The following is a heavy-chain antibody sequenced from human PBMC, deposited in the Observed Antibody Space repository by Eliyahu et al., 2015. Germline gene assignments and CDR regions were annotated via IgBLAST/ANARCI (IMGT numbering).Heavy chain of an antibody. CDR1: GXSIXSSTX. CDR3: ARKRDDFATYYFDY. CDR2: VYHSGIT. J-gene: IGHJ4*02. V-gene: IGHV4-4*02. Sequence: QVQLQESGPGLVXPSGTLSLTCGXXGXSIXSSTXWTWVRQXPGKGLEWIGEVYHSGITNYNPSLKSRVTISVDTSKNQFSLMVRSVTAADTAVYYCARKRDDFATYYFDYWGQGALVTVSS. D-gene: IGHD1-1*01.